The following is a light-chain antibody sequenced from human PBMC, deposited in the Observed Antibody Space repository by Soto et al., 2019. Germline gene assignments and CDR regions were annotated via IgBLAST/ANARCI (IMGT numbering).Light chain of an antibody. CDR1: SSDVGAYNR. Sequence: QSALTQPSSMSGSPGQSVTISCTGSSSDVGAYNRVSWYQKHPDEAPKLMIYDVYKRPSGVPERFSGSESGDTASLTISGLRTEDEADYFCCSYAGSYTWVCGTGTKLTVL. CDR2: DVY. CDR3: CSYAGSYTWV. V-gene: IGLV2-11*01. J-gene: IGLJ1*01.